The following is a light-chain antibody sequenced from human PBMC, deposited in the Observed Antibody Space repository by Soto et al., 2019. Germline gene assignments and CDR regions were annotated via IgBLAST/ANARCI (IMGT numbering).Light chain of an antibody. J-gene: IGKJ4*01. CDR2: GAS. Sequence: EIVLTQSPGTLSLSQGERATLSCRASQSVSSSYLAWYQQKPGQAPRLLIYGASSRATGLPDRFSGSGSGTDFTLTISRLEPEDFAVYYCQQYGSSPATFGGGTKVEIK. CDR1: QSVSSSY. V-gene: IGKV3-20*01. CDR3: QQYGSSPAT.